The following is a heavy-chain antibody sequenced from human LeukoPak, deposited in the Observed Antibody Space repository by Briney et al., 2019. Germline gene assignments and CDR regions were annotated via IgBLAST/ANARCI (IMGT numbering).Heavy chain of an antibody. CDR1: GFTFSSYW. Sequence: GGSLRLSCAASGFTFSSYWMSWVRQAPGKGLEWVANIKQDGSEKYYVDSVKGRFTISRDNAKNSLYLQMNSLRAEDTAVYYCARYSIYDFWSGYYKECFDYWGQGTLVTVSS. J-gene: IGHJ4*02. CDR3: ARYSIYDFWSGYYKECFDY. V-gene: IGHV3-7*03. CDR2: IKQDGSEK. D-gene: IGHD3-3*01.